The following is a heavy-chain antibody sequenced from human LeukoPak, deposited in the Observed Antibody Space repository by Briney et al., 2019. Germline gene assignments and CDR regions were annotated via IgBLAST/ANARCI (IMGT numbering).Heavy chain of an antibody. J-gene: IGHJ5*02. CDR1: GGSISSGDYY. CDR2: IYYSGST. Sequence: KASETLSLTCTVSGGSISSGDYYWGWIRQPPGKGLEWIGSIYYSGSTYYNPSLKSRVTISVDTSKNQFSLKLSSVTAADTAVYYCARQGTRRWFDPWGQGTLVTVSS. D-gene: IGHD4-17*01. V-gene: IGHV4-39*01. CDR3: ARQGTRRWFDP.